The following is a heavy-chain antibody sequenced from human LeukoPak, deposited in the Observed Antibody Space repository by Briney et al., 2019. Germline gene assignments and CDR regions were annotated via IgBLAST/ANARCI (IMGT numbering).Heavy chain of an antibody. CDR2: VRGRGST. CDR3: AKEEAKVGLPNFHS. V-gene: IGHV3-23*01. CDR1: GFIFSNYT. Sequence: GGSLRLSCTASGFIFSNYTMSWVRQAPGKGPEWVSGVRGRGSTFYSDSVKSRFSISRDNPKNTLYLQMNRLRADDAGVYYCAKEEAKVGLPNFHSCGQGSLVTVSS. J-gene: IGHJ4*02. D-gene: IGHD5-12*01.